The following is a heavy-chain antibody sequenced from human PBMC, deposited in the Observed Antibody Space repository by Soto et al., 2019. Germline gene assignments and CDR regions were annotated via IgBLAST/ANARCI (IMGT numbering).Heavy chain of an antibody. D-gene: IGHD4-17*01. CDR1: GYTFTRYD. V-gene: IGHV1-8*01. Sequence: QVQLVQSGAAVKKPGASVKVSCKASGYTFTRYDITWGRQATGQGLEWLGWMKPNSGRTGYAQKFQGRVPMTRNTTVSTAYMELSSLRSEDTAVYYCARTLYGDNVDYWGQGTLGSVSS. CDR2: MKPNSGRT. J-gene: IGHJ4*02. CDR3: ARTLYGDNVDY.